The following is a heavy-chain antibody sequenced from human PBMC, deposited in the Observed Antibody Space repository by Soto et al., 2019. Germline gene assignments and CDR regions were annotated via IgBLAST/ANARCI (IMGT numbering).Heavy chain of an antibody. CDR3: VKEMGPCCDWSHYFDY. D-gene: IGHD3-9*01. CDR1: GFTFDHYT. CDR2: INVNATDI. J-gene: IGHJ4*01. Sequence: GGSLRLSCSGSGFTFDHYTIHWVRQAPGRGLEFVSAINVNATDIYYAESVKGRFSISRDNSKNTVYLQMNSLIYDDTAAYYCVKEMGPCCDWSHYFDYWGSGTQVTVSS. V-gene: IGHV3-64D*06.